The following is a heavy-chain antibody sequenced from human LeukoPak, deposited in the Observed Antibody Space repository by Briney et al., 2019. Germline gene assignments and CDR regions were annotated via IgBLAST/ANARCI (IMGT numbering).Heavy chain of an antibody. J-gene: IGHJ4*02. CDR3: ARSGVTLTEFDY. D-gene: IGHD3-10*01. Sequence: GGSLRLSCAASGFTFSSYDMHWVRQGTGKGLEWVSAIGTAGDTYYPGSVKGRFTISRENAKNSLYLQMNSLRAGDTAVYYCARSGVTLTEFDYWGQGTLVTVSS. V-gene: IGHV3-13*01. CDR1: GFTFSSYD. CDR2: IGTAGDT.